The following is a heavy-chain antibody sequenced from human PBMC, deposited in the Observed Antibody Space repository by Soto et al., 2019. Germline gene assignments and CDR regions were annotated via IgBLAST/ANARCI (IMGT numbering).Heavy chain of an antibody. CDR3: ARDNTGLYQRACDV. J-gene: IGHJ3*01. D-gene: IGHD2-8*02. V-gene: IGHV3-30*04. Sequence: QVQLVQSGGGVVQPGTSLRLSCAASGFIFSDYVMYWFRQTPGKGLEWMAVISYDGTNKHYANSVKGRFFISRDNSNNTLYLQMSSMRREASAIYYCARDNTGLYQRACDVCGWGTQVAVSA. CDR2: ISYDGTNK. CDR1: GFIFSDYV.